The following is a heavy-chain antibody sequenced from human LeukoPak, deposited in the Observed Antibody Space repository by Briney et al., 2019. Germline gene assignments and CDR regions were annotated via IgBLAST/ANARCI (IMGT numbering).Heavy chain of an antibody. CDR1: GFTVSSTY. D-gene: IGHD2-15*01. V-gene: IGHV3-53*01. Sequence: PGGSLRLSCAASGFTVSSTYMSWVRQAPGKGLEWVSVIYSGGNIYYIDSVKGRFTISRDTSKNTLYLQMNSLRAEDTAVYYCANRHCSGGGCYFAGADPFDYWGQGTLVTVSS. CDR2: IYSGGNI. CDR3: ANRHCSGGGCYFAGADPFDY. J-gene: IGHJ4*02.